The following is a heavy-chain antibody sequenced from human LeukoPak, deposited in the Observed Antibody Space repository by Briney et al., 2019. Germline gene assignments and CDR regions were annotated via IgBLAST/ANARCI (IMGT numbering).Heavy chain of an antibody. Sequence: GASVKVSCKASGYTFTGYYMHWVRQAPGQGLEWMGWINPNSGGTNYAQKFQGRVTMTRDTSISTAYMELSRLRSDDTAVYYCARAFCSSTSCYTSDYYYYMDVWGKGTTVTVSS. D-gene: IGHD2-2*02. J-gene: IGHJ6*03. CDR2: INPNSGGT. CDR1: GYTFTGYY. CDR3: ARAFCSSTSCYTSDYYYYMDV. V-gene: IGHV1-2*02.